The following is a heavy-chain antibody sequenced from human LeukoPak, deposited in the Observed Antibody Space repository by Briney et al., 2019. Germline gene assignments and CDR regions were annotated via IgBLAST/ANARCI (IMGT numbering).Heavy chain of an antibody. CDR2: IYSGGST. V-gene: IGHV3-53*01. J-gene: IGHJ4*02. CDR1: GFTVGNNY. D-gene: IGHD6-13*01. Sequence: TGGSLRLSCTASGFTVGNNYMNWVRQAPGKGLEWVSLIYSGGSTYYADSVKGRFTISRDNSKNTLYLQMNSLRAEDTAVYYCARDPPGIAASVNGGWGQETLVTVSS. CDR3: ARDPPGIAASVNGG.